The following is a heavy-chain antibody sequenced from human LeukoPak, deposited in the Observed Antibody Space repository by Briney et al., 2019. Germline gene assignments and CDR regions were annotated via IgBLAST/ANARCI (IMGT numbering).Heavy chain of an antibody. CDR3: TRHSDYGDFYLFDY. D-gene: IGHD4-17*01. CDR2: IYTSGST. V-gene: IGHV4-4*09. Sequence: SETLSLTRTVSGGSISSYYWSWIRQPPGKGLEWIGYIYTSGSTNYNPSLKSRVTISIDTSKNQFSLKLSSVTAADTAVYYCTRHSDYGDFYLFDYWGQGTLVTVSS. CDR1: GGSISSYY. J-gene: IGHJ4*02.